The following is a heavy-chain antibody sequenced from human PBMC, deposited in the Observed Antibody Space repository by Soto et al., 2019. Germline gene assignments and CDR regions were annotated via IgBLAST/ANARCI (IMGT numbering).Heavy chain of an antibody. D-gene: IGHD3-10*01. CDR3: APLGSST. CDR2: ISSSSTI. CDR1: GFTFSSYS. J-gene: IGHJ3*01. Sequence: GGSLRLSCAASGFTFSSYSMNWVRQAPGKGLEWVSYISSSSTIYYADSVKGRFTISRDNAKNSLYLQMNSLRAEDTAVYYCAPLGSSTWGQGTMVTVS. V-gene: IGHV3-48*01.